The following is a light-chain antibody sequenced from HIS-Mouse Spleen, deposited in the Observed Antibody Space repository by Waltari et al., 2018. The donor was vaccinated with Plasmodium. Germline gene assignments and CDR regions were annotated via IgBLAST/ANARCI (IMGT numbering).Light chain of an antibody. CDR1: QSISSW. Sequence: DIQMTQSPSTLSASVGDRVTITCRASQSISSWLAWYQQKPGKAPKLLIYKASSLESGVPSRFSGSGSGTDFTLKISRVEAEDVGVYYCMQGTHWPGTFGQGTKVEIK. V-gene: IGKV1-5*03. CDR3: MQGTHWPGT. CDR2: KAS. J-gene: IGKJ1*01.